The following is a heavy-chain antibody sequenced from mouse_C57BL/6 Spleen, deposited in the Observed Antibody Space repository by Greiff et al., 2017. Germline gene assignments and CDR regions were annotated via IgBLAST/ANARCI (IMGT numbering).Heavy chain of an antibody. CDR1: GYTFTSYW. J-gene: IGHJ3*01. Sequence: QVQLQQPGAELVRPGSSVKLSCKASGYTFTSYWMHWVKQRPIQGLEWIGNIDPSDSETHYNQKFKDKATLTVDKSSSTAYMQLSSLTSEDSAVYYCARVSPDGYYEAWFAYWGQGTLVTVSA. CDR3: ARVSPDGYYEAWFAY. CDR2: IDPSDSET. D-gene: IGHD2-3*01. V-gene: IGHV1-52*01.